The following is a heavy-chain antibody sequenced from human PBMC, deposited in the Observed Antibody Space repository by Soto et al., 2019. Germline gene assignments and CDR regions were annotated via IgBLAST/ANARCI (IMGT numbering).Heavy chain of an antibody. Sequence: QVQLVQSGAEVKKPGASVKVSCTASGYTFTNYAISWVRQAPGQGLEWMGWRNAYSGDTNYAQKLQGRLTMTTDTSTSTGYMELRSLRSDDTAVYYCARAEKWVTGNMGGYWGQGTLVTVSS. CDR3: ARAEKWVTGNMGGY. CDR2: RNAYSGDT. J-gene: IGHJ4*02. V-gene: IGHV1-18*04. D-gene: IGHD1-20*01. CDR1: GYTFTNYA.